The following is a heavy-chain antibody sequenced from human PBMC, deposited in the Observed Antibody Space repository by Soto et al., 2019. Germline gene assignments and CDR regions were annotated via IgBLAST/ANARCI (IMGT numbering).Heavy chain of an antibody. D-gene: IGHD1-1*01. CDR3: ARGGTQLWFDF. Sequence: EASVKVSCKASGYTFTSYGISWVRQAPGQGLEWMGWISAYNGNTNYAQKLQGRVTMTTDTSTSTAYMELSSLRFEDTAVYYCARGGTQLWFDFWGQGTLVTVSS. J-gene: IGHJ4*02. CDR2: ISAYNGNT. V-gene: IGHV1-18*01. CDR1: GYTFTSYG.